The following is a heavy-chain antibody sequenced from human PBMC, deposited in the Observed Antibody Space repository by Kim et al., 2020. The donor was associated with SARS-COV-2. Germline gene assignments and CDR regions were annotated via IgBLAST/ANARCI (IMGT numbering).Heavy chain of an antibody. V-gene: IGHV3-30*01. CDR3: AREDRNSMVRGVIIPFDY. J-gene: IGHJ4*02. Sequence: KGRFTIPRDNSKNTLYLQMNSLRAEDTAVYYCAREDRNSMVRGVIIPFDYWGQGTLVTVSS. D-gene: IGHD3-10*01.